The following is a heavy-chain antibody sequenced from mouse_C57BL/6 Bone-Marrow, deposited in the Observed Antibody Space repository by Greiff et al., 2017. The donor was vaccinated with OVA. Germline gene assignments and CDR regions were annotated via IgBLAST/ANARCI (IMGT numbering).Heavy chain of an antibody. J-gene: IGHJ4*01. CDR3: ARGGAIYSWDY. D-gene: IGHD3-1*01. V-gene: IGHV1-55*01. CDR2: IYPGSGST. Sequence: QVQLQQSGAELVKPGASVKMSCKASGYTFTSYWITWVKQRPGQGLEWIGDIYPGSGSTNYNEKFKSKATLTVDTSSSTAYMQLSSLTSEDSAVYYCARGGAIYSWDYWGQGTSVTVSS. CDR1: GYTFTSYW.